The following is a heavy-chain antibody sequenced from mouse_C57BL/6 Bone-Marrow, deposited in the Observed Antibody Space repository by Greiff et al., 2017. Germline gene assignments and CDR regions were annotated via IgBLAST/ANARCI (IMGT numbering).Heavy chain of an antibody. CDR1: GFTFSSYA. V-gene: IGHV5-4*01. D-gene: IGHD2-3*01. Sequence: EVQLVESGGGLVKPGGSLKFSCAASGFTFSSYAMSWVRQTPETRLEWVATLIDGGSYTYYPDNVKGRFTISRDNAKNNLYLQMDHLKSEDTAMYYCARDGVTHYFDYWGQGTTLTVSS. J-gene: IGHJ2*01. CDR2: LIDGGSYT. CDR3: ARDGVTHYFDY.